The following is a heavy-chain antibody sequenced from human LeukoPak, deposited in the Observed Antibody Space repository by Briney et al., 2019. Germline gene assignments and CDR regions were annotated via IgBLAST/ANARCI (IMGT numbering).Heavy chain of an antibody. Sequence: QPGGSLRLSCVASGFPVRNNYLSWVRQAPGKALEWVSVIYAGGNTYYAATVKGRFTISRDNSKNTLFLQMNTLRAADTAVYYCASRISHILTNLAVNHALDIWGQGTMVTVSS. CDR2: IYAGGNT. D-gene: IGHD3-9*01. J-gene: IGHJ3*02. V-gene: IGHV3-53*01. CDR1: GFPVRNNY. CDR3: ASRISHILTNLAVNHALDI.